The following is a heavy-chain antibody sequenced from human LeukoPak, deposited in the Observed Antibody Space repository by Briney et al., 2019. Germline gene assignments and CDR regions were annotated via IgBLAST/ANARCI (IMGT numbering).Heavy chain of an antibody. CDR1: GGSISSYY. Sequence: SETLSVTCTVSGGSISSYYWSWIRQPPGKGLEWIGYIYYSGSTNYNPSLKSRVTISVDTSKNQFSLKLSSVTAADTAVYYCARQQRRLGYSYGEAAFDIWGQGTMVTVSS. J-gene: IGHJ3*02. CDR2: IYYSGST. CDR3: ARQQRRLGYSYGEAAFDI. V-gene: IGHV4-59*08. D-gene: IGHD5-18*01.